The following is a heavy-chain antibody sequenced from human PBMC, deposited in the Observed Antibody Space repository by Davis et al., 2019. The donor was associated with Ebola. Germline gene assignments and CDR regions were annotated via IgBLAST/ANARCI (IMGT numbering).Heavy chain of an antibody. V-gene: IGHV3-7*01. CDR3: ARDVPGITIFGVTPQDYYLDV. Sequence: GESLKISCAASGFTFSSYGMSWVRQAPGKGLEWVANIKQEGSEKYYVDSVKGRFTISRDNARNLLFLQMHTLRAEDTAVYYCARDVPGITIFGVTPQDYYLDVWGKGTTVTVSS. D-gene: IGHD3-3*01. CDR1: GFTFSSYG. J-gene: IGHJ6*03. CDR2: IKQEGSEK.